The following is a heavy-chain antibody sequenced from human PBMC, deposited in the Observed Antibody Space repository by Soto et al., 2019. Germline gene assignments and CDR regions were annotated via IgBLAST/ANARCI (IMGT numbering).Heavy chain of an antibody. CDR2: SNGDGSST. Sequence: EVHLVESGGGSVQPGGSLRISCAASGFTFGSYWMDSVRQAPGKGLVWVSRSNGDGSSTTYADSVKGRFTISRDNAKNTLYLQMNSLRVDDTAVYYCSRETLWFGESPKSGGQGTLVTVSS. D-gene: IGHD3-10*01. J-gene: IGHJ4*02. CDR3: SRETLWFGESPKS. V-gene: IGHV3-74*01. CDR1: GFTFGSYW.